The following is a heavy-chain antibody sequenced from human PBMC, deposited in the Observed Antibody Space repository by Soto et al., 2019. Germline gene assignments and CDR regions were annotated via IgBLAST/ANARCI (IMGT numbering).Heavy chain of an antibody. CDR1: GGSFSSLT. J-gene: IGHJ3*02. Sequence: QVQLVQSGAEVKKPGSSVKVPCKPSGGSFSSLTLSWVRQAPGRGLEWMGRIVPILDKTNYAQRFQDRVTLTADKATSTVYMEPRSLRSEDTAIYYCVRDMSEVAGTQAFDIWGQGTMVTVSS. V-gene: IGHV1-69*08. CDR2: IVPILDKT. CDR3: VRDMSEVAGTQAFDI. D-gene: IGHD6-19*01.